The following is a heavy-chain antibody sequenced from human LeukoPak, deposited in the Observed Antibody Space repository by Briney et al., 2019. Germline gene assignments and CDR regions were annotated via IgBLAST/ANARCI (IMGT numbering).Heavy chain of an antibody. D-gene: IGHD2-2*01. CDR1: GGTFSSYA. Sequence: ASVKVSCKASGGTFSSYAISWVRQAPGKGLEWMGGFDPEDGETIYAQKFQGRVTMTEDTSTDTAYMELSSLRSEDTTVYYCATGPAQRPYNWFDPWGQGTLVTVSS. CDR2: FDPEDGET. J-gene: IGHJ5*02. CDR3: ATGPAQRPYNWFDP. V-gene: IGHV1-24*01.